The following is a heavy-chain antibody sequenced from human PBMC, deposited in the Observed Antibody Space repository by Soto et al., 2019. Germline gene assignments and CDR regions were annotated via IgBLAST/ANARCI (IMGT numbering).Heavy chain of an antibody. Sequence: SETLSLTCAVSGGSISSGGYSWSWIRQAPGKGLEWIGYIYQSGSTYYNPSLKSRVTISVDRSSNQFSLKLSSVTAADTAVYYCATSYGSGYRAFDYWGQGALVTVSS. J-gene: IGHJ4*02. D-gene: IGHD3-10*01. CDR2: IYQSGST. CDR1: GGSISSGGYS. CDR3: ATSYGSGYRAFDY. V-gene: IGHV4-30-2*01.